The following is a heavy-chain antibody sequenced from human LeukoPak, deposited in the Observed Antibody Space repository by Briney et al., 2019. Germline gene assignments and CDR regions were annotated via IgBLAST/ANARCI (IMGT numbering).Heavy chain of an antibody. Sequence: SETLSLTCTVSGGSISSYYWSWIRQPPEKGLEWIGYIYNSGSTSYNPSLKSRVTISVDTSKNQFSLKLSSVTAADTAVYYCARDTGYCSGESCFDWFDPWGQGTLVTVSS. CDR2: IYNSGST. V-gene: IGHV4-59*01. J-gene: IGHJ5*02. D-gene: IGHD2-15*01. CDR3: ARDTGYCSGESCFDWFDP. CDR1: GGSISSYY.